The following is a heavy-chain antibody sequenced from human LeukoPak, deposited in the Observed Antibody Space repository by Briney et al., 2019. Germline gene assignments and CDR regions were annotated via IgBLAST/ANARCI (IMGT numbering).Heavy chain of an antibody. CDR2: ISSSGDVI. V-gene: IGHV3-11*04. CDR3: ARVYSGWYDY. Sequence: PGGSLRLSCAASGFTFSYYYMGWIRQAPGKGLEWVSYISSSGDVIHYADSVKGRFTISRDNAKNSLYLQMDSLRAEDTAVYYCARVYSGWYDYWGQGTLVTVSS. J-gene: IGHJ4*02. D-gene: IGHD6-19*01. CDR1: GFTFSYYY.